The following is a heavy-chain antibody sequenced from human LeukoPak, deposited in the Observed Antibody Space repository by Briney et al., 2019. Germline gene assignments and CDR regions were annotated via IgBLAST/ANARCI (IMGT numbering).Heavy chain of an antibody. CDR3: ARDRPDYYGSGSYRIPGAFDI. CDR2: ISSSGSTI. D-gene: IGHD3-10*01. V-gene: IGHV3-48*03. Sequence: GESLRLSCAASGFTFSSFAMSWVRQAPGKGLEWVSYISSSGSTIYYADSVKGRFTISRDNAKNSLYLQMNSLRAEDTAVYYCARDRPDYYGSGSYRIPGAFDIWGQGTMVTVSS. J-gene: IGHJ3*02. CDR1: GFTFSSFA.